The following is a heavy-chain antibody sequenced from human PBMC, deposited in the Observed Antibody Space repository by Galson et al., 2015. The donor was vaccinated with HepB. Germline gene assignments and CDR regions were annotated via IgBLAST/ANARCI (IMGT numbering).Heavy chain of an antibody. J-gene: IGHJ4*02. D-gene: IGHD2-8*01. V-gene: IGHV3-23*01. CDR3: AKVGYCTNGVCYRGIFDY. CDR1: GFTFSSYA. CDR2: ISGSGGST. Sequence: SLRLSCAASGFTFSSYAMSWVRQAPGKGLEWVSAISGSGGSTYYADSVKGRFTISRDNSKNTLYLQMNSLRAEDTAVYYCAKVGYCTNGVCYRGIFDYWGQGTLVTVSS.